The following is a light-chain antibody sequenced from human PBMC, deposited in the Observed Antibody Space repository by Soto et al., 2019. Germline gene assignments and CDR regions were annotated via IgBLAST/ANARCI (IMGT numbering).Light chain of an antibody. CDR3: QKFNAGPT. CDR1: QAINNY. CDR2: AAS. J-gene: IGKJ4*01. V-gene: IGKV1-27*01. Sequence: DIQMTQSPSSLSASVGDRVTITCRASQAINNYVAWYQQKPGKVPTLLISAASTLQSGVPSRFSGSGSGTDFTLTISSLQPEDVATYYCQKFNAGPTFGGGTKVEI.